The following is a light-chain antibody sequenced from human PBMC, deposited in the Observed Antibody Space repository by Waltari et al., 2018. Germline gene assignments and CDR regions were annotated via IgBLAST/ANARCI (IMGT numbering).Light chain of an antibody. CDR2: DVT. J-gene: IGLJ2*01. V-gene: IGLV2-11*01. CDR1: SSDVGDYNY. CDR3: CSYAGRYTFDVV. Sequence: QSALTQPRSVSGSPGQSVTISCTGTSSDVGDYNYVSWYQQHPDKAPKLMIYDVTKRPSWFPARFSGSKSGNTASLTISGLQAEDEADYYCCSYAGRYTFDVVFGGGTKLTVL.